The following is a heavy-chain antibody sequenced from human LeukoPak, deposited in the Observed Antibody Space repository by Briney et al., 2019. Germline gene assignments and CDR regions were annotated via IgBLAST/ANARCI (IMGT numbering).Heavy chain of an antibody. CDR2: IGSSSSYI. D-gene: IGHD3-22*01. CDR1: GFIFSDYW. CDR3: ARVDGISYYYDSSGYYYEANDY. V-gene: IGHV3-21*01. Sequence: GGSLRLSCAASGFIFSDYWMHWVRQAPGKGLEWVSSIGSSSSYIYYADSVKGRFTISRDNAKNSLYLQMNSLRAEDTAVYYCARVDGISYYYDSSGYYYEANDYWGQGTLVTVS. J-gene: IGHJ4*02.